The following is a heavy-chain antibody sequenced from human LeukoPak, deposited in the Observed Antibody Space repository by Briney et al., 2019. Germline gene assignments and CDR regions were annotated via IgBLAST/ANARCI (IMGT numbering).Heavy chain of an antibody. J-gene: IGHJ4*02. CDR3: ARTYYDILTGYNPYFDY. D-gene: IGHD3-9*01. CDR1: EFTFSSYN. CDR2: ISSSSSTI. Sequence: GGSLRLSCAASEFTFSSYNMNWVRQAPGKGLEWVSYISSSSSTIYYADSVKGRFSISRDNAKNSLYLQMNSLRAEDTAVYYCARTYYDILTGYNPYFDYWGQGILVTVSS. V-gene: IGHV3-48*04.